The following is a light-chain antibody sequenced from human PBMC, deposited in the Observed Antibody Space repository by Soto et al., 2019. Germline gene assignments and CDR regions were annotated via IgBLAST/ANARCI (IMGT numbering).Light chain of an antibody. CDR3: AAWDDSLNGGV. CDR1: SSNIGSNT. Sequence: QSVLTQPPSASGTPGQRVTISCSGSSSNIGSNTVNWYQQLPGTAPKLLIYSNNRRPSGVPDRFSGSKSGTSASLAISGLQSEDEADYYCAAWDDSLNGGVFGTGTKLTVL. CDR2: SNN. V-gene: IGLV1-44*01. J-gene: IGLJ1*01.